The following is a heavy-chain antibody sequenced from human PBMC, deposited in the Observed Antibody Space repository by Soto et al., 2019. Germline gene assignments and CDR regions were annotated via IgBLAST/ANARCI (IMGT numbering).Heavy chain of an antibody. D-gene: IGHD5-18*01. CDR1: GFTFSSYS. CDR3: ARDPLWGTSMVLWYFDF. V-gene: IGHV3-30-3*01. CDR2: ISNDGSNK. Sequence: QVQLGESGGGVVQPGRSLRLSCAATGFTFSSYSMHWVRQAPGKGLEWVAVISNDGSNKYYADSVKGRFTISRDNSKNTLYLQMNGLRAEDTAVYYCARDPLWGTSMVLWYFDFWGRGTLVTVSS. J-gene: IGHJ2*01.